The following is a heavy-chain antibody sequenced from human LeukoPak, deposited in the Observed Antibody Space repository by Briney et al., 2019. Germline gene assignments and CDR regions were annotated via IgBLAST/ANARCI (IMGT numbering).Heavy chain of an antibody. CDR2: IYSGGGT. V-gene: IGHV3-53*05. CDR1: GFTVSSNY. J-gene: IGHJ3*02. Sequence: PGGSLRLSCAASGFTVSSNYMSWVRQAPGKGLEWVSVIYSGGGTYYADSVKGRFTISRDNSKNTLYLQMNSLRAEDTAVYYCASEGGSGYYYFNAFDIWGQGTMVTVSS. D-gene: IGHD3-22*01. CDR3: ASEGGSGYYYFNAFDI.